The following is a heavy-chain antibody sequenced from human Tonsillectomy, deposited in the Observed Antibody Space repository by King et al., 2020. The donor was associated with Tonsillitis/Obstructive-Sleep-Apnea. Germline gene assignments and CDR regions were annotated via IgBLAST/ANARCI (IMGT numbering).Heavy chain of an antibody. CDR2: ISYDGSNK. D-gene: IGHD2-15*01. J-gene: IGHJ6*03. CDR1: GFTFSSYA. Sequence: QLVQSGGGVVQPGRSLRLSCAASGFTFSSYAMHWVRQAPGKGLEWVAVISYDGSNKYYADSVKGRFTISRDNSKNTLYLQMNSLRAEDTAVYYCARPPTYCSGGSCYSWYYYMDVWGKGTTVTVSS. V-gene: IGHV3-30*04. CDR3: ARPPTYCSGGSCYSWYYYMDV.